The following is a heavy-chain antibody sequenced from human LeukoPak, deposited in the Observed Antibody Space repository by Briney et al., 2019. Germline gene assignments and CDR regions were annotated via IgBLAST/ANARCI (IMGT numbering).Heavy chain of an antibody. CDR1: GFTFSSYG. CDR2: IWYDGSHK. J-gene: IGHJ4*02. Sequence: GGSLRLSCTASGFTFSSYGMHWVRQAPGKGLEWVADIWYDGSHKYYADSVKGRFTISRDNSKNTLHLQMNSLRAEDTAVYYCARDLLLWFGELSGDSDYWGQGTLVTVSS. D-gene: IGHD3-10*01. CDR3: ARDLLLWFGELSGDSDY. V-gene: IGHV3-33*01.